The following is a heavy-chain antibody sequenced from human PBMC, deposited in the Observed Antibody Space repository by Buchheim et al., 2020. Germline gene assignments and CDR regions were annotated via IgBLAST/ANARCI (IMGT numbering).Heavy chain of an antibody. D-gene: IGHD2-2*02. CDR3: ARGPANPYCSSTSCYTGYYYYGMDV. Sequence: QVQLQQWGAGLLKPSETLSLTCAVYGGSFSGYYWSWIRQPPGKGLEWIGEINHSGSTNYNPSLKSRVTISVDTSKNQFSLKLSSVTAADTAAYYCARGPANPYCSSTSCYTGYYYYGMDVWGQGTT. CDR2: INHSGST. V-gene: IGHV4-34*01. CDR1: GGSFSGYY. J-gene: IGHJ6*02.